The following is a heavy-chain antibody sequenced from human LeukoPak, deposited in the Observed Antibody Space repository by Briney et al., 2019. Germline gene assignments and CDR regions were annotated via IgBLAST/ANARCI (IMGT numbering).Heavy chain of an antibody. CDR1: GFALSDYY. CDR2: IGGRSDSI. D-gene: IGHD3-22*01. J-gene: IGHJ4*02. CDR3: ARGSRSYYDYSGPSEF. V-gene: IGHV3-11*04. Sequence: GGSLRLSCAGSGFALSDYYMTWIRQAPGKGLEWLSYIGGRSDSIYYADSVEGRFTISRDNAKNSLSLEMSGLRADDTAVYYCARGSRSYYDYSGPSEFRGQGTPVIVSS.